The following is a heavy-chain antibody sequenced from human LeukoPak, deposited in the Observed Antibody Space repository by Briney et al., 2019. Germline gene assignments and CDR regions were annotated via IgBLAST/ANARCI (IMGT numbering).Heavy chain of an antibody. J-gene: IGHJ6*02. V-gene: IGHV3-30*18. CDR1: GFTFSNYG. CDR3: AKDLSPIVAMGV. Sequence: PGGSLRLSCAASGFTFSNYGLHWVRQAPGKGLEWVAVISYDGSDKYYADSVKGRFTISRDNSKNTLYLQMNSLRAEDTAVYYCAKDLSPIVAMGVWGQGTTVTVSS. D-gene: IGHD5-12*01. CDR2: ISYDGSDK.